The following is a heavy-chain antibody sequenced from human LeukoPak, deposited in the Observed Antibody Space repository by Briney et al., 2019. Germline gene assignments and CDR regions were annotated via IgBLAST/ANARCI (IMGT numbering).Heavy chain of an antibody. J-gene: IGHJ6*02. V-gene: IGHV3-23*01. Sequence: GGSLSLSCAASGFPFSSYAMSWVRPAPGKGLEWVSAISGSGGSTYYADSVKGRFTISRDNFKNTLYLQMNSLRAEDTAVYYCAKDSSSWYYYGMDVWGQGTTVTVSS. CDR3: AKDSSSWYYYGMDV. CDR1: GFPFSSYA. D-gene: IGHD6-13*01. CDR2: ISGSGGST.